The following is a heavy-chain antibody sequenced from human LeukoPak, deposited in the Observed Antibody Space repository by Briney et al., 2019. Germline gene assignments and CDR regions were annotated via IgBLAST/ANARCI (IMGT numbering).Heavy chain of an antibody. CDR3: AKFFEGYYSYFDY. CDR1: GFTFSSYS. J-gene: IGHJ4*02. D-gene: IGHD3-22*01. V-gene: IGHV3-21*04. Sequence: PGGSLRLSCAASGFTFSSYSMNWVRQAPGKGLGWVSSISSSSSYIYYADSVKGRFTISRDNSKNTLYLQMNSLRAEDTAVYYCAKFFEGYYSYFDYWGQGTLVTVSS. CDR2: ISSSSSYI.